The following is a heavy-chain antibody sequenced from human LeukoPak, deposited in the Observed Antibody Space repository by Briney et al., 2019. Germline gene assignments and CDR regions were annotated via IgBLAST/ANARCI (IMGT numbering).Heavy chain of an antibody. CDR2: ISWNSGSI. CDR1: GLTFDDYA. J-gene: IGHJ4*02. V-gene: IGHV3-9*01. CDR3: AKEGDDGYNYDY. D-gene: IGHD5-24*01. Sequence: GRSLRLSCAASGLTFDDYAMHWVRQAPGKGLEWVSGISWNSGSIGYADSVKGRFTISRDNAKNSLYLQMNSLRAEDTALYYCAKEGDDGYNYDYWGQGTLVTVSS.